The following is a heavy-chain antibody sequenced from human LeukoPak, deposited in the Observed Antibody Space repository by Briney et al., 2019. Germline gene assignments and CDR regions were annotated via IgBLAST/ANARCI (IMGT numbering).Heavy chain of an antibody. Sequence: GGSLRLSCAASGLTFSSSALSWVRQAPGKGLQWVSSISGSGLQTRYADSVKGRFTISRDNSKNTLYLQMNSLRAEDTAVYYCAKGYYYDIHHFDYWGQGTLVTVSS. CDR3: AKGYYYDIHHFDY. V-gene: IGHV3-23*01. CDR1: GLTFSSSA. D-gene: IGHD3-22*01. J-gene: IGHJ4*02. CDR2: ISGSGLQT.